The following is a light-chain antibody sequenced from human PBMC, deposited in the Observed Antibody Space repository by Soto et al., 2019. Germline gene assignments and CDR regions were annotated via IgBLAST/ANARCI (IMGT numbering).Light chain of an antibody. Sequence: EVVLTQSPATLSVSPGDRATLSCRASQSVSRNLAWYQQKPGQAPRLLIYGASTRATGVPARFSGSGSATEFTLSISSLQSEDVAVYYCQQRSNWPLFTFGPGTKVDIK. V-gene: IGKV3-15*01. CDR1: QSVSRN. CDR2: GAS. J-gene: IGKJ3*01. CDR3: QQRSNWPLFT.